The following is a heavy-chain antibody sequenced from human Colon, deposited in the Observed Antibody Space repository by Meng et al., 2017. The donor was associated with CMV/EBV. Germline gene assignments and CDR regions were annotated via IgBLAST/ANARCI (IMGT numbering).Heavy chain of an antibody. CDR1: GFTFSDYG. CDR2: ISGDSKNI. J-gene: IGHJ4*02. V-gene: IGHV3-23*04. Sequence: EVQLVESGGALVQPGGSLRLSCAASGFTFSDYGMNWVRQAPGKGLEWVSSISGDSKNIYYADSVKGRFTISRDNSKNTLYLQMNSLRAEDTALYYCAKHLKVGPFRYFDSWGQGTLVTVSS. D-gene: IGHD3/OR15-3a*01. CDR3: AKHLKVGPFRYFDS.